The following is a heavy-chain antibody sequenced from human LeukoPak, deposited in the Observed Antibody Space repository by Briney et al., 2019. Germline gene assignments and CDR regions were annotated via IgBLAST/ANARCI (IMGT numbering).Heavy chain of an antibody. CDR1: GGSISSSNW. V-gene: IGHV4-4*02. CDR2: INHSGST. J-gene: IGHJ6*03. CDR3: ARRGGYGSGSYYRAYYYYMDV. D-gene: IGHD3-10*01. Sequence: SETLSLTCAVSGGSISSSNWWSWVRQPPGKGLEWIGEINHSGSTNYNPSLKSRVTISVDTSKNQFSLKLSSVTAADTAVYYCARRGGYGSGSYYRAYYYYMDVWGKGTTVTISS.